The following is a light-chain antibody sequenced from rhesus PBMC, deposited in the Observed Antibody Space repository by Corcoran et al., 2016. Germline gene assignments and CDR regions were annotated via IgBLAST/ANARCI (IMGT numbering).Light chain of an antibody. J-gene: IGKJ4*01. CDR3: LQGYSTPLT. CDR2: TAS. CDR1: QGISDY. V-gene: IGKV1-36*02. Sequence: DIQMTQSPSSLSASVGDRVTITCRASQGISDYLSWYQQTPGKAPKRLIYTASSLESGVPSRLSGSGAWTEFTLTISSLQPEDFAAYYCLQGYSTPLTFGGGTKVELK.